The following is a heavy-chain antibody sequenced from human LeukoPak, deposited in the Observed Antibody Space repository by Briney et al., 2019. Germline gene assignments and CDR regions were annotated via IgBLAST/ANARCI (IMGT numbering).Heavy chain of an antibody. J-gene: IGHJ2*01. CDR3: AGDPYGDFGYWYFDL. Sequence: GGSLRLSCAASGFTFSSYSMNWVRQAPGKGLEWVSSISSSSSFIYYADSMKGRFTISRDNAKSSLYLQMNSLRADDTAVYYCAGDPYGDFGYWYFDLWGRGTLVTVSS. CDR2: ISSSSSFI. CDR1: GFTFSSYS. V-gene: IGHV3-21*01. D-gene: IGHD4-17*01.